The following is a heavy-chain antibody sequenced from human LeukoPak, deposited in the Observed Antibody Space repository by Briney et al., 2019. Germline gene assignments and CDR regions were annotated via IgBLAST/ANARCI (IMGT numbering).Heavy chain of an antibody. Sequence: SPSETLSLTCTVSGGSIGSGSYYWSWIRQPAGKGLEWIGRIYTSGSTNYNPSLKSRVTISVDTSKNQFSLKLSSVTAADTAVYYCARGKVPAAITLFYYYYMDVWGKGTTVTISS. J-gene: IGHJ6*03. CDR1: GGSIGSGSYY. CDR3: ARGKVPAAITLFYYYYMDV. CDR2: IYTSGST. V-gene: IGHV4-61*02. D-gene: IGHD2-2*02.